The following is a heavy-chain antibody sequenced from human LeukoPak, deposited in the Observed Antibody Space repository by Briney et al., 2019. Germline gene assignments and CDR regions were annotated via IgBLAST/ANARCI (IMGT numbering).Heavy chain of an antibody. CDR2: IYYSGST. Sequence: SETLSRTCTVSGGSISSYYWSWIRQPPGKGLEWIGYIYYSGSTNYNPSLKSRVTISVDTSKNQFSLKLSSVTAADTAVYYCAGWSGYYYGSGSYPIDYWGQGTLVTVSS. V-gene: IGHV4-59*01. J-gene: IGHJ4*02. D-gene: IGHD3-10*01. CDR3: AGWSGYYYGSGSYPIDY. CDR1: GGSISSYY.